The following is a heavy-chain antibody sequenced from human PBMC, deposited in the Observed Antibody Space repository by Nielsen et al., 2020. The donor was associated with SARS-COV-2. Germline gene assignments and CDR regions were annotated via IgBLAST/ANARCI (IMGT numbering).Heavy chain of an antibody. J-gene: IGHJ3*02. CDR3: AVSRITMIVVLRAFDI. CDR1: GYTFTSYG. V-gene: IGHV1-24*01. Sequence: ASVKVSCKASGYTFTSYGISWVRQAHGKGLEWMGGFDPENGETIYAQRFQGRVTMTEDTSTDTAYMELSSLRSEDTAVYYCAVSRITMIVVLRAFDIWGQGTMVTVSS. CDR2: FDPENGET. D-gene: IGHD3-22*01.